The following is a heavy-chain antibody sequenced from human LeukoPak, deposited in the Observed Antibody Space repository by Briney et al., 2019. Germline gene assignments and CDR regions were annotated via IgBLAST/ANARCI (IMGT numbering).Heavy chain of an antibody. V-gene: IGHV3-7*01. CDR2: IKQDGSEK. J-gene: IGHJ5*02. Sequence: GGSLRLSCAASGFTFSSYWMSWVRQAPGKGLEWVANIKQDGSEKYYVDSVKGRFTISRDNAKNSLYLQMSSLRAEDTAVYYCARDQAYNWFDPWGQGTLVTVSS. CDR3: ARDQAYNWFDP. CDR1: GFTFSSYW.